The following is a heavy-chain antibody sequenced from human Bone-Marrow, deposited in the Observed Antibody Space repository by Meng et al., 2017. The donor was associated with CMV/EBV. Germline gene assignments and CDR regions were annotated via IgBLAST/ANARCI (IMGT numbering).Heavy chain of an antibody. CDR1: GYTFTGYY. V-gene: IGHV1-2*02. Sequence: ASVKVSCKASGYTFTGYYMHWVRQAPGQGLEWMGWINPNSGGTNYAQKFQGRVTMTRDTSISTAYMELSSLRAEDAAVYYCASSIAAHPVLFDYWGQGTLVTVSS. D-gene: IGHD6-6*01. CDR3: ASSIAAHPVLFDY. J-gene: IGHJ4*02. CDR2: INPNSGGT.